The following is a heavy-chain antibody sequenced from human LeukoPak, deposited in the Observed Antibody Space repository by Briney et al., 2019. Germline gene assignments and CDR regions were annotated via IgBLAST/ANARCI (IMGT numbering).Heavy chain of an antibody. D-gene: IGHD2/OR15-2a*01. J-gene: IGHJ4*02. Sequence: PGGSLRLSCAASGFTFSSYSMNWVRQAPGKGLEWVSLISGGGDTTYYADSVKGRFTISRDNFKNTLYLQMNSLRAEDTAVYYCAKGSILDYWGQGTLVTVSS. CDR3: AKGSILDY. CDR2: ISGGGDTT. CDR1: GFTFSSYS. V-gene: IGHV3-23*01.